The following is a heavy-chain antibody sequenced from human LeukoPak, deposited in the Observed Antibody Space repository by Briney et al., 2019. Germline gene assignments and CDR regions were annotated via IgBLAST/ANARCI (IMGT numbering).Heavy chain of an antibody. Sequence: GGSLRLSCAASGFTFSSYGMHWVRQAPGKGLEWVAVISYDGSNKYYADSVKGRFTISRDNSKNTLYLQMNSLRAEDTAVYYCAKDSLAYCGGDCYYGMDVWGQGTTVTVSS. J-gene: IGHJ6*02. CDR1: GFTFSSYG. CDR3: AKDSLAYCGGDCYYGMDV. D-gene: IGHD2-21*01. V-gene: IGHV3-30*18. CDR2: ISYDGSNK.